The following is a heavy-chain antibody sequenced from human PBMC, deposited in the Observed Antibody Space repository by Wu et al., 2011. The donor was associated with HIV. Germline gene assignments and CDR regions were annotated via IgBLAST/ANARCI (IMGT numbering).Heavy chain of an antibody. Sequence: QVQLVQSGAEVKKPGSSVKVSCKAPGGTFSTYAFSWVRQAPGQGPEWMGRVIPILGTTNYAQKFQGRVTITADESTSTTYLELSSLRSEDTAVYYCARAYDLWSGSGYYYYMDVWGKGTTVSVSS. D-gene: IGHD3-3*01. J-gene: IGHJ6*03. CDR1: GGTFSTYA. CDR3: ARAYDLWSGSGYYYYMDV. CDR2: VIPILGTT. V-gene: IGHV1-69*11.